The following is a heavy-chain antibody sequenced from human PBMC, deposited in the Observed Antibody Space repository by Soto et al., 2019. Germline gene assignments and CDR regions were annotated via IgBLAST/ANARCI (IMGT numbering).Heavy chain of an antibody. Sequence: SETLSLTCAVSGGSIISCGYSWSWIRQPPGKGLEWIGYIYHSGSTYYNPSLKSRVTILVDRSKNQFSLKLSSVTAADTAVYYCARRRTYSGYSSAFDSWGQGTLVTVSS. CDR2: IYHSGST. CDR3: ARRRTYSGYSSAFDS. J-gene: IGHJ4*02. D-gene: IGHD5-12*01. V-gene: IGHV4-30-2*01. CDR1: GGSIISCGYS.